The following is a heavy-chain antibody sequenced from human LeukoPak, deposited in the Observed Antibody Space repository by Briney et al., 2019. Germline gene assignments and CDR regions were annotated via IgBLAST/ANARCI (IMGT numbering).Heavy chain of an antibody. J-gene: IGHJ5*02. V-gene: IGHV4-39*01. CDR1: GGSISSSSYY. CDR3: ARQEQQLIYNWFDP. D-gene: IGHD6-13*01. Sequence: SETLSLTCTVSGGSISSSSYYWGWIRQPPGKGLEWIGSIYYSGSTYYNPSLKSRVAISVDTSKNQFSLKLSSVTAADTAVYYCARQEQQLIYNWFDPWGQGTLVTVSS. CDR2: IYYSGST.